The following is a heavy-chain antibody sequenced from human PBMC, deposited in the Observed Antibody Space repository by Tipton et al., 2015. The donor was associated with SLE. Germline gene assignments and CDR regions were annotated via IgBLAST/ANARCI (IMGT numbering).Heavy chain of an antibody. J-gene: IGHJ3*02. Sequence: TLSLTCTVSGGSISSSSYYWGWIRQPPGKGLEWIGSIYYSGSTYYNPSLKSRVTISVDTSKNQFSLKLSSVTAADTAVYYCARDGAMIVPRGSFDIWGQGTMVTVSS. V-gene: IGHV4-39*07. CDR3: ARDGAMIVPRGSFDI. D-gene: IGHD3-22*01. CDR1: GGSISSSSYY. CDR2: IYYSGST.